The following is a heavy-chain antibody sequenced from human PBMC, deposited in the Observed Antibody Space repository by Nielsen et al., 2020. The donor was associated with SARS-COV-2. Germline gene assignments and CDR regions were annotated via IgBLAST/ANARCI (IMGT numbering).Heavy chain of an antibody. D-gene: IGHD3-10*01. V-gene: IGHV3-23*01. Sequence: WIRQPPGKGLEWVSAISGSGSGTYYADSVKGRFTISRDNSKNTLYLEMNSLRVEDTALYYCAKGDSRLSWFGELALYYHYYGMDVWGQGTTVTVSS. J-gene: IGHJ6*02. CDR3: AKGDSRLSWFGELALYYHYYGMDV. CDR2: ISGSGSGT.